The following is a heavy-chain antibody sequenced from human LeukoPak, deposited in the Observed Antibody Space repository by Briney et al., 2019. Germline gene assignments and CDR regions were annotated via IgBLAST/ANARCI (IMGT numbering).Heavy chain of an antibody. CDR3: ARGPYDSSGYYPFDY. J-gene: IGHJ4*02. D-gene: IGHD3-22*01. CDR1: GYTFTGYY. Sequence: SVKVSCKASGYTFTGYYMHWVRQAPGQGLEWMGGIIPIFGTANYAQKFQGRVTITADESTSTAYMELSSLRSEDTAVYYCARGPYDSSGYYPFDYWGQGTLVTVSS. V-gene: IGHV1-69*13. CDR2: IIPIFGTA.